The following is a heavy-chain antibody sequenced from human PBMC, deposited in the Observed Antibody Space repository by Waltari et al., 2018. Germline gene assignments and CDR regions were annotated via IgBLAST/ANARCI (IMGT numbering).Heavy chain of an antibody. D-gene: IGHD5-12*01. CDR2: IIPIFGTS. CDR1: GGTFSSYA. V-gene: IGHV1-69*13. J-gene: IGHJ3*02. Sequence: QVQLVQSGAEVKKPGSSVKVSCKASGGTFSSYAISWVRQAPGQGLEWMGGIIPIFGTSNYAPKFQGRVTITADESTSTAYMELSSLRSEDTAVYYCARTPRGYSGNGAFDIWGQGTMVTVSS. CDR3: ARTPRGYSGNGAFDI.